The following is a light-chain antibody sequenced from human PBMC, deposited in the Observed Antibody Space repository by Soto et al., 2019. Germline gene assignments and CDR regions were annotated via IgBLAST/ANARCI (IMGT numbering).Light chain of an antibody. CDR1: SSNIGAGYD. CDR3: QSYDSSLTGGGI. Sequence: QSVLTQPPSVSGAPGQRVTISCTGSSSNIGAGYDVHWYRQLPGTAPKLLISANSNRPSGVPDRFSGSKSGTSASLAITGLQAEDEADYYCQSYDSSLTGGGIFGGGTKLTVL. CDR2: ANS. V-gene: IGLV1-40*01. J-gene: IGLJ2*01.